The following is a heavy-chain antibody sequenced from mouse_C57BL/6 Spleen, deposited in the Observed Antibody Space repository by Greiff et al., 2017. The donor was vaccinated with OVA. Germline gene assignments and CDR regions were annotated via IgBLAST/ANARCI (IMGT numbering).Heavy chain of an antibody. V-gene: IGHV1-19*01. CDR3: ANYYGSSYGALFDY. Sequence: VQLKQSGPVLVKPGASVKMSCKASGYTFTDYYMNWVKQSHGKSLEWIGVINPYNGGTSYNQKFKGKATLTVDKSSSTAYMELNSLTSEDSAVYYCANYYGSSYGALFDYWGQGTTLTVSS. J-gene: IGHJ2*01. CDR2: INPYNGGT. D-gene: IGHD1-1*01. CDR1: GYTFTDYY.